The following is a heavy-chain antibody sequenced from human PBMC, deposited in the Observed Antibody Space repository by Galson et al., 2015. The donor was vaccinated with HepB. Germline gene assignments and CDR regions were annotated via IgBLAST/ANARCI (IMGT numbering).Heavy chain of an antibody. V-gene: IGHV1-18*01. CDR1: GYTFTSYG. Sequence: SVKVSCKASGYTFTSYGISWVRHAPGQGLEWMGWISAYNGNTNYAQKLQGRVTMTTDTSTSTAYMVLRSLRSDDTAVYYCARDPNYPPEPGMDVWGQGTTVTVSS. D-gene: IGHD1-14*01. J-gene: IGHJ6*02. CDR3: ARDPNYPPEPGMDV. CDR2: ISAYNGNT.